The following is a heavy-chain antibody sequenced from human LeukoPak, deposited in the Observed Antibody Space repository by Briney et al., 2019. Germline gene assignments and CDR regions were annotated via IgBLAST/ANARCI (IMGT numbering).Heavy chain of an antibody. CDR3: ARSMTTITAFGFDP. D-gene: IGHD4-11*01. CDR1: GFTFSSYT. Sequence: GGSLRLSCAASGFTFSSYTMNWVRQAPGKGLEWVSSISSSSTYIYYADSLKGRFTISRDNAKNSLYLQMNSLRAEDTAVYYCARSMTTITAFGFDPWGQGTLVTVSS. J-gene: IGHJ5*02. CDR2: ISSSSTYI. V-gene: IGHV3-21*01.